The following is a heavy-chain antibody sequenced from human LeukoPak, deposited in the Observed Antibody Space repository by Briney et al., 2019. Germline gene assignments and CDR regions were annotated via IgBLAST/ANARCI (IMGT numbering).Heavy chain of an antibody. D-gene: IGHD6-19*01. V-gene: IGHV5-51*01. CDR2: IYPGDSDT. CDR1: GYSFTSYW. CDR3: ARQDSSGWYAVDYYGMDV. Sequence: GASLKISCQGSGYSFTSYWIGWVRQMPGKGLEWMGIIYPGDSDTRYSPSFQGQVTISADKSISTAYLQWSSLKASDTAMYYCARQDSSGWYAVDYYGMDVWGQGTTVTVSS. J-gene: IGHJ6*02.